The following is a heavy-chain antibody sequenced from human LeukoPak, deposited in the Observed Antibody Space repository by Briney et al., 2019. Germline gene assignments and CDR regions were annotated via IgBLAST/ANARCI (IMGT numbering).Heavy chain of an antibody. D-gene: IGHD3-10*01. Sequence: GGSLRLSCAVSGLNFKFYAVSWVRQAPGKWLERVSGISGRGDSADYADSVKGRFTISRDNSKNTLYLRMNSLRAEDTAIYYCAKVTYGSGTYGAFDSWGQGTLVTVSS. J-gene: IGHJ4*02. CDR1: GLNFKFYA. CDR3: AKVTYGSGTYGAFDS. CDR2: ISGRGDSA. V-gene: IGHV3-23*01.